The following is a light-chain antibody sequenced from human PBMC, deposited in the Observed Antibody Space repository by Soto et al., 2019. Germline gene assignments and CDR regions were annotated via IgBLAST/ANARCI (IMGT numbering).Light chain of an antibody. CDR1: SSNIGAGYD. J-gene: IGLJ2*01. Sequence: QPVLTQPPSVSGAPGQRVTISCTGSSSNIGAGYDVHWYQQLPGTAPKLLIYGNSNRPSGVPDRFSGSKSGTSASLAITGPQADDEADYYCQSYDSSLSGVVFGGGTKLTVL. V-gene: IGLV1-40*01. CDR3: QSYDSSLSGVV. CDR2: GNS.